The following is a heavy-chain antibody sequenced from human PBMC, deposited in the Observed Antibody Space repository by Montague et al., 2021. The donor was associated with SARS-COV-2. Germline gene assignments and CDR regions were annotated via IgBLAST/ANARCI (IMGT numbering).Heavy chain of an antibody. Sequence: SETLSLTCAVYGGSFSGYYWSWIRQPPGKGLDWMGDANLSGSTNYNQSLKSRVSISVETSKNQSYLMLNSVTVADTAVYYCAGLAYCGVACLSGWEISFDSWGQGTLVTVSS. CDR3: AGLAYCGVACLSGWEISFDS. CDR1: GGSFSGYY. D-gene: IGHD2-21*02. CDR2: ANLSGST. J-gene: IGHJ4*01. V-gene: IGHV4-34*01.